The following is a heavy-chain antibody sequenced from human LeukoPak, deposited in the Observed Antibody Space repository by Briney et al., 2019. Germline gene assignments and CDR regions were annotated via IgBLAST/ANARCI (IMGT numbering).Heavy chain of an antibody. Sequence: GGSLRLSCAASGFIFSNYAMTWVRQAPGKGLEWVSGISDSGGTTNYADSVKGRFTISRDNSKNTVHLQMSSLRAEDTAIYYCAKRPDSHDYWGQGTLVTVSS. D-gene: IGHD3-22*01. J-gene: IGHJ4*02. CDR3: AKRPDSHDY. CDR1: GFIFSNYA. V-gene: IGHV3-23*01. CDR2: ISDSGGTT.